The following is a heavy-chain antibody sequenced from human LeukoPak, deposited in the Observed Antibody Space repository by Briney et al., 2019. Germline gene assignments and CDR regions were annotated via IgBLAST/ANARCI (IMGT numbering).Heavy chain of an antibody. Sequence: GGSLRLSCAASGFTVSSYAMHWGRQAPGKGLEWVAVISYDGSNKYYADSVKGRFTISRDTSTNTLYLQMNSLRAEDTAVYYCGCSYYYGSGSEGAFDIWGQGTMVTVSS. CDR3: GCSYYYGSGSEGAFDI. D-gene: IGHD3-10*01. CDR2: ISYDGSNK. V-gene: IGHV3-30-3*01. CDR1: GFTVSSYA. J-gene: IGHJ3*02.